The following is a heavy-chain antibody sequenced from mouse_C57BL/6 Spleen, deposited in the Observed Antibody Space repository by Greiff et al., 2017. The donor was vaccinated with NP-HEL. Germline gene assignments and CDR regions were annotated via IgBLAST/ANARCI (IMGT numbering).Heavy chain of an antibody. J-gene: IGHJ2*01. D-gene: IGHD2-3*01. CDR3: ARSAPDGYYGYFDD. CDR1: GYTFPSYW. Sequence: QVQLQQSGAELVKPGASVKLSCKASGYTFPSYWMHWVKQRPGRGLEWIGRIDPNSGGPKYNEKFKSKATLTVDKPSSTAYMQLSSLTSADSAVYYCARSAPDGYYGYFDDWGQGTTLTVSS. V-gene: IGHV1-72*01. CDR2: IDPNSGGP.